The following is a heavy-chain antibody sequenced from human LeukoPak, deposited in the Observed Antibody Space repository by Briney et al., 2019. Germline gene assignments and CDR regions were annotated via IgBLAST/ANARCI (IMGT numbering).Heavy chain of an antibody. D-gene: IGHD5-12*01. CDR1: GFTFSSYG. CDR3: AKEAAGEWLRLPMGYYGMDV. V-gene: IGHV3-30*18. CDR2: ISCDGSNK. J-gene: IGHJ6*02. Sequence: GGSLRLSCAASGFTFSSYGMHWVRQAPGKGLEWVAVISCDGSNKYYADSVKGRFTISRDNSKNTLYLQMNSLRAEDTAVYYCAKEAAGEWLRLPMGYYGMDVWGQGTTVTVSS.